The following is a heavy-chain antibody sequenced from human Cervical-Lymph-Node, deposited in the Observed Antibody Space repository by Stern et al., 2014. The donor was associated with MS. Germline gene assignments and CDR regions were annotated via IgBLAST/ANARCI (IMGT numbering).Heavy chain of an antibody. J-gene: IGHJ4*02. CDR3: AGSAHSYY. CDR2: TSDDGNKN. Sequence: VQLVESGGGVVQPGKSLRLSCVASGFTFRNYAMHWVRQAPGKGLEWVAVTSDDGNKNYYADSVRGRFTVSRNNSKNTLYLQMSSLGPDDTATYYCAGSAHSYYWGQGSLVIVSS. CDR1: GFTFRNYA. V-gene: IGHV3-30-3*01.